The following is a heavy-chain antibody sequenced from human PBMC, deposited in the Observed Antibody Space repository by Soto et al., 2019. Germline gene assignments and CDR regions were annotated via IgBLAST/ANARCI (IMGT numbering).Heavy chain of an antibody. V-gene: IGHV3-30-3*01. CDR1: GFTFTNYA. CDR2: ISYDGSNN. CDR3: ARSYYYDSSGHYSCPGYYFDY. Sequence: QVQLVESGGGVVQPGKSLRLSCAASGFTFTNYAMHWVRQAPGKGLEWVAVISYDGSNNYYADSVKGRFTISRANSNNTLYLQMNSLRADDTAAYYCARSYYYDSSGHYSCPGYYFDYWGQGTLVTVSS. D-gene: IGHD3-22*01. J-gene: IGHJ4*02.